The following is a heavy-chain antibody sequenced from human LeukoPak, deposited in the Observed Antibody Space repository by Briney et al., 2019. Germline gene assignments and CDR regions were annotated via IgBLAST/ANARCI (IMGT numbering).Heavy chain of an antibody. CDR3: ARQPFPGGASDF. D-gene: IGHD1-26*01. V-gene: IGHV1-69*05. CDR1: GGTFSSYA. CDR2: IIPIFGTA. J-gene: IGHJ4*02. Sequence: GASVKVSCKASGGTFSSYAISWVRQAPGQGLEWMGGIIPIFGTANYAQKFQGRVTITTDESTSTAYMELSSLRSEDTAVYYCARQPFPGGASDFWGQGTLVTVSS.